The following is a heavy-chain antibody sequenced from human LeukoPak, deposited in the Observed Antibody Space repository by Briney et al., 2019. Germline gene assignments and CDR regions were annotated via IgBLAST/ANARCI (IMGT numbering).Heavy chain of an antibody. CDR2: IKQDGSEK. D-gene: IGHD3-3*01. CDR3: ASYDFWSGYYIGGDY. CDR1: GFTFSSYW. J-gene: IGHJ4*02. V-gene: IGHV3-7*01. Sequence: GGSLRLSCAASGFTFSSYWMSWVRQVPGKGLEWVANIKQDGSEKYYVDSVKGRLTISRDNAKNSLYLQMNSLRAEDTAVYYCASYDFWSGYYIGGDYWGQGTLVTVSS.